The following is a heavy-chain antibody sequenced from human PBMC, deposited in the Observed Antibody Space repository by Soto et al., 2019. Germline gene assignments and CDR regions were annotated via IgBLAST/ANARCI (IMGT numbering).Heavy chain of an antibody. J-gene: IGHJ6*02. Sequence: SVKVSCKASGYTFTSYAISWVRQAPGQGLEWMGGIIPIFGTANYAQKFQGRVTITADESTSTAYMELSSLRSEDTAVYYCARATSRVYYDILTGPPRPYYYGMDVWGQGTTVTVSS. CDR1: GYTFTSYA. CDR3: ARATSRVYYDILTGPPRPYYYGMDV. V-gene: IGHV1-69*13. CDR2: IIPIFGTA. D-gene: IGHD3-9*01.